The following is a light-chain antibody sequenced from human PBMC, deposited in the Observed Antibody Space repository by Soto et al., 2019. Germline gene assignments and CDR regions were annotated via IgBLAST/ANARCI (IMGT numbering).Light chain of an antibody. V-gene: IGKV4-1*01. J-gene: IGKJ1*01. Sequence: DIVMTQSPDSLAASLCERPTISCNSSQSVLYSSNNRNYLAWYQLKPGQPPKLLLYWASTRESGVPDRFTGSGSGRDFTLTINNVKDEDVAVYGCLQYSSSPRTFGLGTKVDIK. CDR1: QSVLYSSNNRNY. CDR3: LQYSSSPRT. CDR2: WAS.